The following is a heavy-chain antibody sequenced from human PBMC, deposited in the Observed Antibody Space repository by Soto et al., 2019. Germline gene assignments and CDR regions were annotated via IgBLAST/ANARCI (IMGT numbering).Heavy chain of an antibody. V-gene: IGHV1-69*12. Sequence: QVQLVQSGAEVKKPGSSVKVSCKASGGTFSSFAISWVRQAPGQGLEWMGAIIPIFGTIKYAQKFQGRVTITADESTSTADMELSSLSSEDTAVYYCARGGGIVLVVAASSPYYFDYWGQGTLVTVSS. CDR2: IIPIFGTI. D-gene: IGHD2-15*01. CDR3: ARGGGIVLVVAASSPYYFDY. J-gene: IGHJ4*02. CDR1: GGTFSSFA.